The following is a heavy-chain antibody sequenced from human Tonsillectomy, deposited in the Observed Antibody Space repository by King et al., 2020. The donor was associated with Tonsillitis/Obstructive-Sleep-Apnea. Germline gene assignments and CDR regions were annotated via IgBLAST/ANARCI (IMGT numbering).Heavy chain of an antibody. CDR2: ISSSSSYT. D-gene: IGHD2-2*01. Sequence: VQLVESGGGLVKPGGSLRLSCAASGFTFSDYYMSWIRQAPGKGLEWVSYISSSSSYTNYADSVKGRFTISRDNAKNSLYLQMNSLRAEDTAVYYCAGAVVPAAPWTYWYFDLWGRGTLVTVSS. CDR1: GFTFSDYY. V-gene: IGHV3-11*05. J-gene: IGHJ2*01. CDR3: AGAVVPAAPWTYWYFDL.